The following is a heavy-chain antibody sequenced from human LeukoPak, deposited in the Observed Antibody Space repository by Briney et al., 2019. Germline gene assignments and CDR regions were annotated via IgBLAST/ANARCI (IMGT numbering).Heavy chain of an antibody. CDR2: TYTSGST. D-gene: IGHD3-22*01. Sequence: SETLSLTCTVSGGSISSYYWSWIRQPAGKGLEWIGRTYTSGSTNYNPSLKSRVTMSVDTSKNQFSLKLSSVTAADTAVYYCAGGYYYDSSGYRFDYWGQGTLVTVSS. V-gene: IGHV4-4*07. CDR3: AGGYYYDSSGYRFDY. J-gene: IGHJ4*02. CDR1: GGSISSYY.